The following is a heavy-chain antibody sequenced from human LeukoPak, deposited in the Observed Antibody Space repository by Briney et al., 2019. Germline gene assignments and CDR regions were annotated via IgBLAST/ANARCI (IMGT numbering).Heavy chain of an antibody. V-gene: IGHV3-30*02. J-gene: IGHJ4*02. CDR3: AKSPRKRPFRYFDWLANSYYFDY. D-gene: IGHD3-9*01. CDR1: GFTFSSYG. CDR2: IRYDGSNK. Sequence: GGSLRLSCAASGFTFSSYGMHWVRQAPGKGLERVAFIRYDGSNKYYADSVKGRFTISRDNSKNTLYLQMNSLRAEDTAVYYCAKSPRKRPFRYFDWLANSYYFDYWGQGTLVTVSS.